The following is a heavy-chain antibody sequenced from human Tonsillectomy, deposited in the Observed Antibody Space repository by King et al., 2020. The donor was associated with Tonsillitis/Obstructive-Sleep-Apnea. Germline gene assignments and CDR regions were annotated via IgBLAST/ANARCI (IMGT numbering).Heavy chain of an antibody. CDR2: IYYSGST. V-gene: IGHV4-59*01. CDR3: ARVTIFGVAADY. Sequence: QLQESGPGLVKPSETLSLTCTVSGGYISSYYWSWIRQPPGKGLEWIGYIYYSGSTNYNPSLKSRVTISVDTSKNQFSLKLSSVTAADTAVYYCARVTIFGVAADYWGQGTLVTVSS. D-gene: IGHD3-3*01. J-gene: IGHJ4*02. CDR1: GGYISSYY.